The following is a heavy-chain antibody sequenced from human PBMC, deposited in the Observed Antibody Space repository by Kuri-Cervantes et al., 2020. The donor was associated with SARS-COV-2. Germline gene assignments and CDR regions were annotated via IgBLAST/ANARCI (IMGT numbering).Heavy chain of an antibody. CDR1: GFTFSSYA. J-gene: IGHJ3*02. CDR2: ISGSGGST. D-gene: IGHD2-8*02. CDR3: ANTPLVDAFDI. Sequence: LSLTCAASGFTFSSYAMSWVRQAPGKGLEWVSAISGSGGSTYYADSVKGRFTISRDNSKNTLYLQMNSQRAEDTAVYYCANTPLVDAFDIWGQGTMVTVSS. V-gene: IGHV3-23*01.